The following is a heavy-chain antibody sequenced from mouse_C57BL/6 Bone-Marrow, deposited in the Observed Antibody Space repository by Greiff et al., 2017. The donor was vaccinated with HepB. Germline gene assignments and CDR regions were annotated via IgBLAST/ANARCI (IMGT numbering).Heavy chain of an antibody. Sequence: VQLKESGGGLVQPGGSLKLSCAASGFTFSDYGMAWVRQAPRKGPEWVAFISNLAYSIYYADTVTGRFTISRENAKNTLYLEMSSLRSEDTAMYYCARRNYYGSSYPWYFDVWGTGTTVTVSS. J-gene: IGHJ1*03. CDR3: ARRNYYGSSYPWYFDV. D-gene: IGHD1-1*01. CDR2: ISNLAYSI. CDR1: GFTFSDYG. V-gene: IGHV5-15*01.